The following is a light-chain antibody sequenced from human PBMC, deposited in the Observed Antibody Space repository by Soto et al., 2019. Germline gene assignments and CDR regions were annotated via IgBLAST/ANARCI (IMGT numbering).Light chain of an antibody. Sequence: DIVMTQTPLSSPVTLGQPASISCRSSQSLVPSNGDTYLSWLQQRPGQPPRLLIYEISKRFSGVPDRVSGSGAGTDFTLKISKVEAEDVAVYYCMQATQFPITFGQGTRLDIK. CDR2: EIS. CDR3: MQATQFPIT. CDR1: QSLVPSNGDTY. V-gene: IGKV2-24*01. J-gene: IGKJ5*01.